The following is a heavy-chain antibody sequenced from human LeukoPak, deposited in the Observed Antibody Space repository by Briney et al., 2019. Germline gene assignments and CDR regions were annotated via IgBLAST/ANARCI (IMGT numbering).Heavy chain of an antibody. D-gene: IGHD6-13*01. CDR3: ARGGELAAGTSFFDY. J-gene: IGHJ4*02. CDR1: GYTFTSYY. Sequence: ASVKVSCKASGYTFTSYYMHWVRQAPGQGLEWMGIINPSGGSTSYAQKFQGRVTMTRDTSTSTVYMELSSLRSEDTAVYYCARGGELAAGTSFFDYWGQGTLVTVSS. CDR2: INPSGGST. V-gene: IGHV1-46*01.